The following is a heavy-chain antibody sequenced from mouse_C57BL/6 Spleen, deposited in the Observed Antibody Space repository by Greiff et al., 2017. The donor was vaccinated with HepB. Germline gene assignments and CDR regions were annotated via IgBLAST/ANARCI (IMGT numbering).Heavy chain of an antibody. V-gene: IGHV1-61*01. CDR1: GYTFTSYW. CDR2: IYPSDSET. J-gene: IGHJ2*01. Sequence: QVHVKQPGAELVRPGSSVKLSCKASGYTFTSYWMDWVKQRPGQGLEWIGNIYPSDSETHYNQKFKDKATLTVDKSSSTAYMQLSSLTSEDSAVYYCARSGTTVVATGFDYWGQGTTLTVSS. CDR3: ARSGTTVVATGFDY. D-gene: IGHD1-1*01.